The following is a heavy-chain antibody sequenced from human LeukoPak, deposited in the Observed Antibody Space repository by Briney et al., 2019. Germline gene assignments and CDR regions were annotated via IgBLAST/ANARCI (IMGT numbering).Heavy chain of an antibody. CDR1: GGSFSGYY. V-gene: IGHV4-34*01. J-gene: IGHJ3*02. CDR2: INHSGST. CDR3: ARVPYYGDYVDAFDI. Sequence: KPSETLSLTCAVYGGSFSGYYWSWLRQPPGKGLEWIGEINHSGSTNYNPSLKSRVTISVDTSKNQFSLKLSSVTAADTAVYYCARVPYYGDYVDAFDIWGQGTMVTVSS. D-gene: IGHD4-17*01.